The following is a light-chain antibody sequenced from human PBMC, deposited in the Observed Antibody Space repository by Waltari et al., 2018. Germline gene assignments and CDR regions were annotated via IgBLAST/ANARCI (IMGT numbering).Light chain of an antibody. Sequence: QSALTQPRPVSGSPGQSVTISCTGTSSDVGGYNYVPWYQQHPGKAPKLMLYDVSKRPSGVPDRFSGSKSGNTASLTISGLQAEDEADYYCCSYAGSYTFWVFGGGTKLTVL. CDR2: DVS. CDR1: SSDVGGYNY. CDR3: CSYAGSYTFWV. V-gene: IGLV2-11*01. J-gene: IGLJ3*02.